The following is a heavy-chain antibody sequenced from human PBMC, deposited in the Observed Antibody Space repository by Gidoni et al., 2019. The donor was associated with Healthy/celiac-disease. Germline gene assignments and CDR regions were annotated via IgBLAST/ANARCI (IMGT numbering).Heavy chain of an antibody. CDR1: GYPFTGSY. CDR2: INPSSGGT. J-gene: IGHJ3*02. Sequence: QVQPVQSGAEVKKPGASVKVSCKASGYPFTGSYMHWVRQAPGQGLEWMGWINPSSGGTNYAQKFQGRVTMTRDTSISTAYMELSRLRSDDTAVYYCARDQPRHCSSTSCFNAFDIWGQGTMVTVSS. D-gene: IGHD2-2*01. V-gene: IGHV1-2*02. CDR3: ARDQPRHCSSTSCFNAFDI.